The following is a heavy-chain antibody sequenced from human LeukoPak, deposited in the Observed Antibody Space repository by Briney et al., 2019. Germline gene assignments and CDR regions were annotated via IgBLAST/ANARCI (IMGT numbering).Heavy chain of an antibody. CDR2: ISAYNGNT. CDR3: ARIAAAENYFDY. Sequence: ASVKVSCKASGYTFTSYGISWVRQAPGQGLEWMGWISAYNGNTNYAQKLQGRVTMTTDTSTSTAYMEPRSLRSDDTAVYYCARIAAAENYFDYWGQGTLVTVSS. J-gene: IGHJ4*02. D-gene: IGHD6-13*01. V-gene: IGHV1-18*01. CDR1: GYTFTSYG.